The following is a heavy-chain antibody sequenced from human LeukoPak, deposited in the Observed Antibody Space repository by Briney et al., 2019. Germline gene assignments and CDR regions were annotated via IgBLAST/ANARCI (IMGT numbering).Heavy chain of an antibody. CDR1: GFTFSSYG. V-gene: IGHV3-30*02. J-gene: IGHJ4*02. CDR3: AKDKGHYYDSSGYWNYFDY. D-gene: IGHD3-22*01. CDR2: IRYDGSNK. Sequence: PGGSLRLSCAASGFTFSSYGMHWVRQAPGKGLEWVAFIRYDGSNKYYADSVKGRFTISRDNSKNTLYQQMNSLRAEDTAVYYCAKDKGHYYDSSGYWNYFDYWGQGTLVTVSS.